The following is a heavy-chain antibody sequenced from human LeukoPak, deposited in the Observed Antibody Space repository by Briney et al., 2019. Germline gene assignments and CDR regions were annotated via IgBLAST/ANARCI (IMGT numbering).Heavy chain of an antibody. V-gene: IGHV1-18*01. CDR2: ISAYNGNT. CDR1: GYTFTSYG. J-gene: IGHJ4*02. CDR3: ARGPRDYSNYRGIDY. Sequence: ASVKVSCKASGYTFTSYGISWVRQAPGQGLEWMGWISAYNGNTNYAQKLQGRVTMTTDTSTSTAYMELRSLRSDDTAVYYCARGPRDYSNYRGIDYWGQGTLVTVSS. D-gene: IGHD4-11*01.